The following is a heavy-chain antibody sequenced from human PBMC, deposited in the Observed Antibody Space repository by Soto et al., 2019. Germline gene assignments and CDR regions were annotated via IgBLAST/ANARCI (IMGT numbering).Heavy chain of an antibody. Sequence: SETLSLTSSVSGAYISSYYYTWIRQTPGKGLFLFGYFYFGGSINYIPSFMSRVIISVDTSKNLFSVRLSYVTYADTDDYFCVRFLGGYTHGWDYYYGXDVWGQGTXVTV. D-gene: IGHD6-25*01. V-gene: IGHV4-59*01. CDR3: VRFLGGYTHGWDYYYGXDV. CDR2: FYFGGSI. CDR1: GAYISSYY. J-gene: IGHJ6*02.